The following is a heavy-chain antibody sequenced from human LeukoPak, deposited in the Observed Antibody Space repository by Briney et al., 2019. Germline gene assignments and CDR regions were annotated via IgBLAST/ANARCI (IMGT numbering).Heavy chain of an antibody. V-gene: IGHV3-30*02. CDR3: ARDAYSTGAFDV. CDR2: IRYDGSNK. J-gene: IGHJ3*01. CDR1: GFTFSSYG. D-gene: IGHD6-19*01. Sequence: GGSLRLSCAASGFTFSSYGMHWVRQAPGKGLEWVAFIRYDGSNKYYADSVKGRFTISRDNSKNTLYVQMSNLRAEDTAVYYCARDAYSTGAFDVWGQGTMVIVSS.